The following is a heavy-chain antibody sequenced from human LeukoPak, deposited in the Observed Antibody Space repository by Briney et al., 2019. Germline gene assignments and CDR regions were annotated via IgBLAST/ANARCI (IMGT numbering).Heavy chain of an antibody. V-gene: IGHV3-21*01. Sequence: PGGSLRLSCTASGCTFSDCDMNWFRQAPGKGLEWVSSISYRTSHIYYADSVKGRFTISRDNAKNSLYLHKDSVKAADTGVVVCGRAFPPLRTAAAGDDWGQGALVTVSS. CDR1: GCTFSDCD. D-gene: IGHD6-13*01. CDR3: GRAFPPLRTAAAGDD. CDR2: ISYRTSHI. J-gene: IGHJ4*02.